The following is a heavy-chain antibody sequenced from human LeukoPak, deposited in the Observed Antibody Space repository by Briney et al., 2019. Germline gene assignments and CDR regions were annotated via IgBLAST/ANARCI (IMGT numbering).Heavy chain of an antibody. Sequence: GSLRLSCAASGFTFSSYGMHWVRQAPGKGLEWVAFIRYDGSNKYYADSVKGRFTISRDNSKNTLYLQMNSLRAEDTAVYYCAKDLPQNFDWLLSRFDYWGQGTLVTVSS. J-gene: IGHJ4*02. CDR2: IRYDGSNK. D-gene: IGHD3-9*01. CDR1: GFTFSSYG. V-gene: IGHV3-30*02. CDR3: AKDLPQNFDWLLSRFDY.